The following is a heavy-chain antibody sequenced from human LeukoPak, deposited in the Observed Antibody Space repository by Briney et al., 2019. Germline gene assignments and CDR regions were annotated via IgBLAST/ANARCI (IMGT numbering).Heavy chain of an antibody. D-gene: IGHD3-22*01. Sequence: PGRSLRLSCAASGFTFSSYGMHWVRQAPGKGLEWVAVISYDGSNKYYADSVKGRFTISRDNSKNTLYLQMNSLRAEDTAVYYCARDDSSGYSYYWGQGALVTVSS. J-gene: IGHJ4*02. V-gene: IGHV3-30*03. CDR3: ARDDSSGYSYY. CDR1: GFTFSSYG. CDR2: ISYDGSNK.